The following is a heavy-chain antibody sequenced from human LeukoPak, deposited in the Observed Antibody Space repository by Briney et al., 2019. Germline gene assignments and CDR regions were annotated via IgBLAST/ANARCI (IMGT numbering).Heavy chain of an antibody. J-gene: IGHJ4*02. CDR3: ARPRFGSGSLGY. V-gene: IGHV4-34*01. D-gene: IGHD3-10*01. Sequence: SETLSLTCAAYGESFSGHYWTWIRQPPGRGLEWIGETNHSGSTTSNPSLNNRVTISVDTSKNQFSLKLTSVTAADTAVYYCARPRFGSGSLGYWGQGTLVTVSS. CDR2: TNHSGST. CDR1: GESFSGHY.